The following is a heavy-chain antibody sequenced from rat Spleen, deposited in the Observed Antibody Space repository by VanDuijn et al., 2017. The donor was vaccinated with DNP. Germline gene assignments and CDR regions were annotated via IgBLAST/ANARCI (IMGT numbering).Heavy chain of an antibody. CDR3: ARLLAGRSYYFDY. Sequence: EVQLVESGGGLVQPGRSLKLSCAASGFTFSDYYMAWVRQAPTKGLEWVAYINYDGRGTYNGDSVKGRFTISRDNAKSTLYLQMNSLRSEDTATYYCARLLAGRSYYFDYWGQGVMVTVSS. CDR1: GFTFSDYY. CDR2: INYDGRGT. D-gene: IGHD2-7*01. V-gene: IGHV5-22*01. J-gene: IGHJ2*01.